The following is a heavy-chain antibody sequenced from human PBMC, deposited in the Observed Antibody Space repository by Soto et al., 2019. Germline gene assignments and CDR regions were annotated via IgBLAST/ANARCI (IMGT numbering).Heavy chain of an antibody. CDR1: GFTFSSYA. CDR3: ATERPSRSWANYYFES. J-gene: IGHJ4*02. CDR2: ISYDGSNK. Sequence: XEFLRLSCAASGFTFSSYAKHWVRQAPGKGLEWVAVISYDGSNKYYADSVKGRFTISRDKSKNTLYLQMNSLRSEDTAVHYCATERPSRSWANYYFESWGQGTLVTVSS. D-gene: IGHD6-13*01. V-gene: IGHV3-30-3*01.